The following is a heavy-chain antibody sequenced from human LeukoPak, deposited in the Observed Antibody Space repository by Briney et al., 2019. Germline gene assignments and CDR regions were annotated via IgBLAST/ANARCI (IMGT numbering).Heavy chain of an antibody. Sequence: ASVKVSCKASGYTFTGYYMHWVRQAPGQGLEWMGWINPNGGGTNYAQKFQGRVTMTRDTSISTAYMELSRLRSDDTAVYYCARAAWVYCSGGSCYPIYYYYYYMDVWGKGTTVTVSS. CDR1: GYTFTGYY. D-gene: IGHD2-15*01. J-gene: IGHJ6*03. CDR3: ARAAWVYCSGGSCYPIYYYYYYMDV. V-gene: IGHV1-2*02. CDR2: INPNGGGT.